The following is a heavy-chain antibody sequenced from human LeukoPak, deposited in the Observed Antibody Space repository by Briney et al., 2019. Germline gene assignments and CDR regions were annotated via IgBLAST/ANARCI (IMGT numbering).Heavy chain of an antibody. Sequence: SQTLSLTCAVSGGSISSGGYSWSWIRQPPGKGLEWIGYIYHSGSTYYNPSLKSRVTISVDRSKNQFSLKLSSVTAADTVVYYCARAYGSGRRIVWDYWGQGTLVTVSS. CDR1: GGSISSGGYS. V-gene: IGHV4-30-2*01. CDR2: IYHSGST. CDR3: ARAYGSGRRIVWDY. D-gene: IGHD3-10*01. J-gene: IGHJ4*02.